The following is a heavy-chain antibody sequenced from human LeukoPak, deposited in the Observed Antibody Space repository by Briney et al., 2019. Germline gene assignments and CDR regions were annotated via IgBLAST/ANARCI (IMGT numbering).Heavy chain of an antibody. Sequence: TGGSLRLSCAASGFTFSSYWMHWVRQAPGKGLVWVSRINSDGSSTSYADSVKGRFTISRDNAKNTLYLQMNSLRAEDTAVYYCAVNTEYCTNGVCSIDYWGQGTLVTVSS. V-gene: IGHV3-74*01. D-gene: IGHD2-8*01. CDR1: GFTFSSYW. CDR3: AVNTEYCTNGVCSIDY. CDR2: INSDGSST. J-gene: IGHJ4*02.